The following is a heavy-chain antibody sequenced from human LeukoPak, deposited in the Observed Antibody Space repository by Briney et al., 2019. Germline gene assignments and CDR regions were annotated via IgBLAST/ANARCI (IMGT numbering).Heavy chain of an antibody. V-gene: IGHV3-23*01. Sequence: GGSLRLSCAASGFTFSSYAMSWVRQAPGKGLEWVSAISGSGGSTYYADSVKGRLTISRDSSKNTLYLQMNSLRAEDTAVYYCAKLVGRRGSYYGSYFDYWGQGTLVTVSS. J-gene: IGHJ4*02. D-gene: IGHD1-26*01. CDR1: GFTFSSYA. CDR2: ISGSGGST. CDR3: AKLVGRRGSYYGSYFDY.